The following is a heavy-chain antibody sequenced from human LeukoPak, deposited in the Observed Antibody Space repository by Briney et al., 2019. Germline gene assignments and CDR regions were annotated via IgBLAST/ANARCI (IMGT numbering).Heavy chain of an antibody. CDR3: ARPIEFDCSGGSCYGVPADAFDI. CDR1: GGSISSSSYY. J-gene: IGHJ3*02. V-gene: IGHV4-39*01. Sequence: SETLSLTCTVSGGSISSSSYYWGWIRQPPGKGLEWIGSIYYSGSTYYNPSLKSRVTISVDTSKNQFSLKLSSVTAAYKAVCYCARPIEFDCSGGSCYGVPADAFDIWGQGTMVTVSS. D-gene: IGHD2-15*01. CDR2: IYYSGST.